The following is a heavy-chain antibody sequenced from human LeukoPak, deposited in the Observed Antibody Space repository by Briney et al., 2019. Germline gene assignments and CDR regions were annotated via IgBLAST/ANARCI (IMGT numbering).Heavy chain of an antibody. CDR3: ARGPYSIVVVTAIPDYFDY. J-gene: IGHJ4*02. CDR2: INHSGST. D-gene: IGHD2-21*02. V-gene: IGHV4-34*01. Sequence: SETLSLTCAVYGGSFSGYYWSWIRQPPGKGLEWIGEINHSGSTNYNPSLKSRVTISVDPSKNQFSLQLRSLTAADTAVYYCARGPYSIVVVTAIPDYFDYWGQGTLVTVSS. CDR1: GGSFSGYY.